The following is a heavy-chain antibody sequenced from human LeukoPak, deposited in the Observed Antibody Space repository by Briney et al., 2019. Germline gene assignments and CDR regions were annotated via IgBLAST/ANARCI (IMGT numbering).Heavy chain of an antibody. Sequence: SETLSLTCAVYGGSFSRYSWNWIRQPPGKGLEWIGEINHSGNTNYNTSLKSRVTISVDTSKNQFSLKVNSVIAADTAVYYCARGDVDPYVFDIWGQGTMVTVSS. CDR2: INHSGNT. CDR3: ARGDVDPYVFDI. J-gene: IGHJ3*02. CDR1: GGSFSRYS. V-gene: IGHV4-34*01.